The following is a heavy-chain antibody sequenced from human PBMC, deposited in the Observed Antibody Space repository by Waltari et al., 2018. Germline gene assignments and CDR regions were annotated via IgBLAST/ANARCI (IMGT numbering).Heavy chain of an antibody. CDR2: ISGSGGST. Sequence: EVQLVESGGGLVQPGGSLRLSCAAAGFTFSSHAMSWVRQAPGKGLEWVSAISGSGGSTYYADSVKGLFTISRDNSKNTLYLQMNSLRAEDTAVYCCAKENSYYCYMDVWGKGTTVTVSS. CDR3: AKENSYYCYMDV. CDR1: GFTFSSHA. V-gene: IGHV3-23*04. J-gene: IGHJ6*03.